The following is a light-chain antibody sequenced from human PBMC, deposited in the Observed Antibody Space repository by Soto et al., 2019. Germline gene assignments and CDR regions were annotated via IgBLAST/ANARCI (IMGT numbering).Light chain of an antibody. CDR3: QHLKTYPYS. J-gene: IGKJ2*03. Sequence: IQLTQSPSSLSXXXXXXVTITCRASQDIAKFLAWFQQTPGKAPKLLVYSASTLHSAVPSRFSGSGSGTDFALTISSLQPEDFATYYCQHLKTYPYSFGQGTKLEIK. CDR1: QDIAKF. CDR2: SAS. V-gene: IGKV1-9*01.